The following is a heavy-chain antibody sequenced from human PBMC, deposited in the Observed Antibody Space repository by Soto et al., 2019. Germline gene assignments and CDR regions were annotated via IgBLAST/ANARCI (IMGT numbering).Heavy chain of an antibody. Sequence: SETLSPTRRVSCGTLSSSSYFWGWIRPPPGKGLEWIGSIYYSGSTYYNPSLKSRVTVSVDTSKNQFSLKLSSVTAADRAVYYCATQIAVAGTSYNWFDPWGQGTLVTVSS. D-gene: IGHD6-19*01. J-gene: IGHJ5*02. CDR1: CGTLSSSSYF. CDR2: IYYSGST. CDR3: ATQIAVAGTSYNWFDP. V-gene: IGHV4-39*01.